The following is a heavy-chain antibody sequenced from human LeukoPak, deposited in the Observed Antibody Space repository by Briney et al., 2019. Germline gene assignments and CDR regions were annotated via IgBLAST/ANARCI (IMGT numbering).Heavy chain of an antibody. D-gene: IGHD3-10*01. CDR1: GYSISSGYY. Sequence: SETLSLTCAVSGYSISSGYYWGWIRPPPGKGLEWSGSIYHSGSTYYNPSLKSRVTISVDTSKNQFSLKLSSVTAADTSVYYCARYNMVRVVIGWFDPLGQGTLVTVSS. CDR2: IYHSGST. J-gene: IGHJ5*02. V-gene: IGHV4-38-2*01. CDR3: ARYNMVRVVIGWFDP.